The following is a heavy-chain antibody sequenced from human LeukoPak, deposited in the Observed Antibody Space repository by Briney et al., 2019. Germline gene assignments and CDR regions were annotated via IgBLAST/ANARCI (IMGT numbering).Heavy chain of an antibody. CDR3: ARDPGGYGSGSYYYFDY. D-gene: IGHD3-10*01. Sequence: SETLSLTCAVSGGSISSYYWSWVRQPPGKGMEWVGYIYYSGSTNYIPSLKSRVTISVDSSKHQFSLKLNSVTAADTAVYYCARDPGGYGSGSYYYFDYWGQGTLVTVSS. J-gene: IGHJ4*02. CDR1: GGSISSYY. CDR2: IYYSGST. V-gene: IGHV4-59*01.